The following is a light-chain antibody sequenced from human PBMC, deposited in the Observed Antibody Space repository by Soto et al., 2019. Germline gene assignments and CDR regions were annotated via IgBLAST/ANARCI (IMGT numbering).Light chain of an antibody. Sequence: QSVLTQPPSASGTPGQRVTISCSGSSSNIGSNTVNWYQQLPGTAPKLLIYSNNQRPSGVPDRFAASKSGTSASLAISGLQSEDEAAYYCAAWDYSLNGPVFGGGTNLTVL. CDR1: SSNIGSNT. CDR2: SNN. V-gene: IGLV1-44*01. CDR3: AAWDYSLNGPV. J-gene: IGLJ2*01.